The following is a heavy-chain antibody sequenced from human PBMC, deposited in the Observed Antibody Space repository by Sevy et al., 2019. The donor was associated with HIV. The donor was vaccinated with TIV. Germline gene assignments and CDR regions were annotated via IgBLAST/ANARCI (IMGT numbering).Heavy chain of an antibody. J-gene: IGHJ3*02. D-gene: IGHD2-2*02. V-gene: IGHV3-11*01. Sequence: GGSLRLSCAASGFTFSDYYMSWIRQAPGKGLEWVSYISSSGSTIYYADSVKGRFTISRDNAKNSLYLQMNSLRAEDTAVYYCARPHCSSTSCYTIGDAFDIRGQGTMVTVSS. CDR1: GFTFSDYY. CDR3: ARPHCSSTSCYTIGDAFDI. CDR2: ISSSGSTI.